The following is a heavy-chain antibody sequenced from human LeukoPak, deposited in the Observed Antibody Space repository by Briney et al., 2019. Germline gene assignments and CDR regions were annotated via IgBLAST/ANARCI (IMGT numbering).Heavy chain of an antibody. J-gene: IGHJ5*02. D-gene: IGHD4-17*01. CDR1: GFTVSSNY. CDR2: IYSGGST. V-gene: IGHV3-66*01. Sequence: GGSLRLSCAASGFTVSSNYMSWVRQAPGKGLEWVSVIYSGGSTYYADSVKGRFTISRDNSKNTLYLQMNSLRAEDTAVYYCAKMTTVTTFPFQKPGWFDPWGQGTLVTVSS. CDR3: AKMTTVTTFPFQKPGWFDP.